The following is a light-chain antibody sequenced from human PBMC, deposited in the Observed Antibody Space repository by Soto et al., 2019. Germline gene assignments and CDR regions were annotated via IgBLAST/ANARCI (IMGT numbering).Light chain of an antibody. CDR2: GAS. CDR1: QSVSSSY. J-gene: IGKJ1*01. Sequence: EIVLTQSPGTLSLSPGEGATLSCRASQSVSSSYLAWYQQNRGQAPRLLIYGASTRATGTPDRFSGSGSGTDLTLTITILEPEDFAVYYCQQYGSSRWTFGQGTKVEIK. CDR3: QQYGSSRWT. V-gene: IGKV3-20*01.